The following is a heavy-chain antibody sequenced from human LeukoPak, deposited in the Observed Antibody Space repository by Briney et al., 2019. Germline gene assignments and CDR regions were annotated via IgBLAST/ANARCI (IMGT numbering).Heavy chain of an antibody. Sequence: ETLSLTCTVSGGSISSYYWSWIRQPPGKVLEWIGYIYYSGSTNYNPSLKSRVTISLDTSKNQFSLKVSSVTAADAAVYYCVRGRDGYSDWGQGTLVTVPS. CDR2: IYYSGST. CDR1: GGSISSYY. J-gene: IGHJ4*02. V-gene: IGHV4-59*01. CDR3: VRGRDGYSD. D-gene: IGHD5-24*01.